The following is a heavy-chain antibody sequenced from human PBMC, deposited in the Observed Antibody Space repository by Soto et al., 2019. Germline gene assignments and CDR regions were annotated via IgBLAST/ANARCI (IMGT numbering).Heavy chain of an antibody. CDR2: ITGGGGGT. CDR3: AADVTFDFSRGHPLRY. D-gene: IGHD3-3*01. CDR1: GFSFSNYV. Sequence: EVQVLESGGGWVQPGGSLSLSCTASGFSFSNYVMTWDRRPPGKGQDWVATITGGGGGTHYPDSVKGRFTISSDNSKNTLYLLMTALRGDDTAVYFCAADVTFDFSRGHPLRYWGQGNLVTVSS. J-gene: IGHJ4*02. V-gene: IGHV3-23*01.